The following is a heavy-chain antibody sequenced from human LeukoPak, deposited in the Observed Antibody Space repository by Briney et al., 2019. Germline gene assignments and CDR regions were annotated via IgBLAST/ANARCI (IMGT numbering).Heavy chain of an antibody. V-gene: IGHV1-2*02. J-gene: IGHJ5*02. CDR2: INPNSGGT. D-gene: IGHD5-18*01. CDR3: ARVQTDTAMVTVAGTWFDP. CDR1: GYTFIGYY. Sequence: ASVKVSCKASGYTFIGYYMHWVRQAPGQGLEWMGWINPNSGGTNYAQKFQGRVTMTRDTSISTAYMELSRLRSDDTAVYYCARVQTDTAMVTVAGTWFDPWGQGTLVTVSS.